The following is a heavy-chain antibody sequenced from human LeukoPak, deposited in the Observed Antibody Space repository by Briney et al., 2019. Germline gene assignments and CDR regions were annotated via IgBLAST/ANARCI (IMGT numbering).Heavy chain of an antibody. J-gene: IGHJ6*02. CDR2: INHSGST. D-gene: IGHD3-22*01. V-gene: IGHV4-34*01. CDR3: ARGGPYYYDSSGYPYYYYGMDA. CDR1: GGSFSGYY. Sequence: PSETLSLTCAVYGGSFSGYYWSWIRQPPGKGLEWIGEINHSGSTNYNPSLKSRVTISADTSKNQFSLKLSSVTAADTAVYYCARGGPYYYDSSGYPYYYYGMDAWGQGTTVTVSS.